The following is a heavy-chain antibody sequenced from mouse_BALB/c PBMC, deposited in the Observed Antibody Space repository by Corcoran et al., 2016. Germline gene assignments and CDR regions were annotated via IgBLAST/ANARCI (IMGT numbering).Heavy chain of an antibody. V-gene: IGHV9-3-1*01. CDR3: AREPYAMDY. J-gene: IGHJ4*01. CDR1: GYTFTNYG. CDR2: INTYTGEP. Sequence: QIQLVQSGPELKKPGETVKISCKASGYTFTNYGMNWVKQAPGKGLKWMGWINTYTGEPTYADDVKGRFAFSLETSASSAHLQINNLKNEDTATYFCAREPYAMDYWGQGTSVTVSS.